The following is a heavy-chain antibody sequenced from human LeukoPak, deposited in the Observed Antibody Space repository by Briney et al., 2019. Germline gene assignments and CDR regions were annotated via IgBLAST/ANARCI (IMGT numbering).Heavy chain of an antibody. CDR1: GISFSSYA. CDR2: ISGSGGST. J-gene: IGHJ4*02. V-gene: IGHV3-23*01. CDR3: AKDRKWLVREADS. Sequence: PGGSLRLSCAVSGISFSSYAMSWVRQAPGKGLEWDSGISGSGGSTYYADSVKGRFTISRDNSKNTLYLQMDSLRAEDTAVYYCAKDRKWLVREADSWGQGTPVTVSS. D-gene: IGHD6-19*01.